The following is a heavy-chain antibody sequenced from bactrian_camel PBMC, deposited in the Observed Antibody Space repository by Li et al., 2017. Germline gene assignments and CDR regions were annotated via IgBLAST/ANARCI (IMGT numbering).Heavy chain of an antibody. D-gene: IGHD3*01. CDR1: GFTFSDYG. CDR2: INSGGGST. CDR3: AAEPRRTDYCQGSWCYEYKY. V-gene: IGHV3S40*01. J-gene: IGHJ4*01. Sequence: VQLVESGGGLVQPGRSLRLSCAASGFTFSDYGMGWVRQAPGKGLEWVSAINSGGGSTYYADFAKGRFSISGDNAKNTLYLQMDSLKPEDTAMYYCAAEPRRTDYCQGSWCYEYKYWGQGTQVT.